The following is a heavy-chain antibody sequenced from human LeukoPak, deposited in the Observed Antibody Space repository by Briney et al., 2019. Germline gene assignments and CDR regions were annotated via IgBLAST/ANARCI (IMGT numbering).Heavy chain of an antibody. CDR1: GFTFSNYA. CDR2: IIGSGGST. Sequence: GGSLRLSCTASGFTFSNYAMSWVRQAPGKGLEWVSAIIGSGGSTYYTDPVKGRFTISRDNSKNTLYLQMNSLRAEDTAVYYCAKDENSGYTAIWGQGTMVTVSS. V-gene: IGHV3-23*01. D-gene: IGHD5-12*01. CDR3: AKDENSGYTAI. J-gene: IGHJ3*02.